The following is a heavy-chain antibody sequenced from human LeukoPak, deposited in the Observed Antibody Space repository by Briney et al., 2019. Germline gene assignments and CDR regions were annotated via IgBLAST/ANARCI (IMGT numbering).Heavy chain of an antibody. CDR2: ISSSGAST. V-gene: IGHV3-23*01. CDR1: GFPFSSYA. Sequence: PGGSLRLSCAASGFPFSSYAMSWVRQAPGKGLEWVSLISSSGASTYYADSVKGRFTISRDNSKNTLYLQMNSLRAEDTAVYYCAKGSQGLAVELDYWGQGTLVTVSS. J-gene: IGHJ4*02. D-gene: IGHD6-19*01. CDR3: AKGSQGLAVELDY.